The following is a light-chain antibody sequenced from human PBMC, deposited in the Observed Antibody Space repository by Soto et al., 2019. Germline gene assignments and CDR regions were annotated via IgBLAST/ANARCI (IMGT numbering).Light chain of an antibody. CDR1: QSVTVNS. CDR3: QQYGDSPLT. V-gene: IGKV3-20*01. CDR2: AAS. Sequence: LTQSPSTLSLSPGAGVALSCRASQSVTVNSLAWYQQKPGQAPRLLIYAASTRAAAVPDRFTGSGSGTDFALTISRLEPEDFGVYYCQQYGDSPLTSGPGTKVDI. J-gene: IGKJ3*01.